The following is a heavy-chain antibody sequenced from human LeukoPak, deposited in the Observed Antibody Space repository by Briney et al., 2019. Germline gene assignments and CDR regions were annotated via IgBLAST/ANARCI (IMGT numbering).Heavy chain of an antibody. CDR2: IYYTGTT. CDR1: GGSISSSSYS. V-gene: IGHV4-39*01. Sequence: SETLSLTCTVSGGSISSSSYSWGWIRQPPGKGLEWTGSIYYTGTTYYNPSLKSRVTISVDTSKNQFSLKLNSVTAADTAVYYCAQSLGSSNWIGNWFDPWGQGTLVTVSS. J-gene: IGHJ5*02. CDR3: AQSLGSSNWIGNWFDP. D-gene: IGHD6-13*01.